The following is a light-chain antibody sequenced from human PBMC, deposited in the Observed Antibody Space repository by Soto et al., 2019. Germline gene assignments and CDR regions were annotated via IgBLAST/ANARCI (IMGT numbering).Light chain of an antibody. J-gene: IGKJ1*01. CDR2: GTS. Sequence: EIVLTQSPGTLSLSPGERATLSCRASQSVSSKYLAWYQQKPGQAPRVLIYGTSIRASGVPERFSGGGSGTDFTLTISKLEPEDFAVYHCQQYGSSPPWTFGQGTKVDIK. CDR3: QQYGSSPPWT. V-gene: IGKV3-20*01. CDR1: QSVSSKY.